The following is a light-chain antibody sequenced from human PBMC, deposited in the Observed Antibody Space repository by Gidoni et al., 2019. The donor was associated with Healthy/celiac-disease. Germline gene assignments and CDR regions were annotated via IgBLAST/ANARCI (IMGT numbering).Light chain of an antibody. J-gene: IGLJ2*01. CDR3: CSYAGSSTPGV. V-gene: IGLV2-23*02. CDR1: SSAVGSYTL. CDR2: EVS. Sequence: QSALTQPASVSGSPGQSITISCTGTSSAVGSYTLVSWYQQHPGKAPNLMSYEVSKRPSGVSNRFSGSKSGNTASLTISGLQAEDEADYYCCSYAGSSTPGVFGGGTKLTVL.